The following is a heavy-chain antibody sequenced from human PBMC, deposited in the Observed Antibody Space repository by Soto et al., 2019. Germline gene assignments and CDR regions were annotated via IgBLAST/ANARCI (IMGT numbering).Heavy chain of an antibody. J-gene: IGHJ6*02. CDR2: INQSGST. CDR3: ATRDSYYGMDS. CDR1: GGAFSGYH. V-gene: IGHV4-34*01. Sequence: SETLSLTCGVYGGAFSGYHWSWIRQAPGKGLEWIGEINQSGSTNYSPSLKSRVTMSVDTSKKQFSLKLNSVTAADTALYYCATRDSYYGMDSWGQGTTVTVSS.